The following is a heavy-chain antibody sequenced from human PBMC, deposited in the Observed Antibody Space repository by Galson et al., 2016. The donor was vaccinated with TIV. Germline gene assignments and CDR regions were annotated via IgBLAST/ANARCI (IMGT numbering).Heavy chain of an antibody. D-gene: IGHD3-9*01. CDR1: GYTFSIYG. CDR3: ASSRYGNYYGVDV. Sequence: SVKVSCKASGYTFSIYGMNWVRQAPGQGLEWMGWINTATGDPTYAQGFPGRFVFSSDTSVSTTYLQISSLKAEDTAVYYCASSRYGNYYGVDVWGQGTTVTVSS. J-gene: IGHJ6*02. V-gene: IGHV7-4-1*02. CDR2: INTATGDP.